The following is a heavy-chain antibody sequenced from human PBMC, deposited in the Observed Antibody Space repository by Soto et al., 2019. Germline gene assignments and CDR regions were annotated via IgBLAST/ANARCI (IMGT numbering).Heavy chain of an antibody. D-gene: IGHD4-17*01. CDR1: GYSFTSYW. V-gene: IGHV5-51*01. CDR2: IYPGDSDT. J-gene: IGHJ4*02. Sequence: PGESLKISCKGSGYSFTSYWIGWVRQMPGKGLEWMGIIYPGDSDTRYSPSFQGQVTISADKSISTAYLQWSSLKASDTAMYYCARLSGSYGDYGISEYYFDYWGQGTLVIVSS. CDR3: ARLSGSYGDYGISEYYFDY.